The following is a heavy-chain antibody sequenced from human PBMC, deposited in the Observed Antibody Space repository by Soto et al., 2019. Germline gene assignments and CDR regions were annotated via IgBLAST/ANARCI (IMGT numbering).Heavy chain of an antibody. J-gene: IGHJ2*01. CDR2: ISYDGSNK. D-gene: IGHD3-9*01. Sequence: GGSLRLSCAASGFTFSSYAMHWVRQAPGKGLEWVAVISYDGSNKYYADSVKGRFTISRDNSKNTLYLQMNSLRAEDTAVYYCARDRMVYFDWSIWYFDLWGRGTLVTVSS. V-gene: IGHV3-30-3*01. CDR1: GFTFSSYA. CDR3: ARDRMVYFDWSIWYFDL.